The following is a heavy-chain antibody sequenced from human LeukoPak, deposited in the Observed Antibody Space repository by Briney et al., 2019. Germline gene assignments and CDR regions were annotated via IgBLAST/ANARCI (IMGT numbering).Heavy chain of an antibody. D-gene: IGHD2-2*01. CDR1: GGSISSYY. CDR3: ARGGTRHYFQH. V-gene: IGHV4-59*01. CDR2: IYYSGST. J-gene: IGHJ1*01. Sequence: SETLSLTCTASGGSISSYYWSWIRQPPGKGLEWIGYIYYSGSTNYNPSLKSRVTVSVDTSKNQFSLKLSSVTAADTAAYYCARGGTRHYFQHWGQGTLVTVSS.